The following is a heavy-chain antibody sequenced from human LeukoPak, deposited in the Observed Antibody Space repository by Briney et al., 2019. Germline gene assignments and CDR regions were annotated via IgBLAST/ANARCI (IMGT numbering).Heavy chain of an antibody. CDR3: ARDYYFDY. J-gene: IGHJ4*02. CDR2: ISYDGSNK. Sequence: SGGSLRLSCAASGFTFSSYAMHWVRQAPGKGLEWVAVISYDGSNKYYADSVKGRFTISRDNSKNTLYLQMNSLRAEDTAVYYCARDYYFDYWGQGNLVTVSS. CDR1: GFTFSSYA. V-gene: IGHV3-30-3*01.